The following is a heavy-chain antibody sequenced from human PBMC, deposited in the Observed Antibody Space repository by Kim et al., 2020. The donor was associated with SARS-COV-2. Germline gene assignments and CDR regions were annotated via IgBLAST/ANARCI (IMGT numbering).Heavy chain of an antibody. J-gene: IGHJ3*02. Sequence: DSVKGRFTISRDNSKNSLDLQMNSLRTEDTALYYCAKDKMTTAIHDAFDIWGQGTMVTVSS. CDR3: AKDKMTTAIHDAFDI. V-gene: IGHV3-43*01. D-gene: IGHD4-17*01.